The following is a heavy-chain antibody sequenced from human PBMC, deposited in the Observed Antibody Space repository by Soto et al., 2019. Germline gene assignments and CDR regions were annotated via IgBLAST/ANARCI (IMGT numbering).Heavy chain of an antibody. D-gene: IGHD7-27*01. CDR2: IGDSGDST. CDR3: AKDLTGDNGQRRLCDY. Sequence: GGSLRLSCAASGFTFSTYAMSWVRQAPGKGLEWVSSIGDSGDSTFYADSVRGRFTISRDNSKNTLYLQMNSLRAEDTAMYYCAKDLTGDNGQRRLCDYWGQGALVTVSS. CDR1: GFTFSTYA. V-gene: IGHV3-23*01. J-gene: IGHJ4*02.